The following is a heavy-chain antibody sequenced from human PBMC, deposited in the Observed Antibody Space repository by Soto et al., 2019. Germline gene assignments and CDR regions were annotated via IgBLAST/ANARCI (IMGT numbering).Heavy chain of an antibody. J-gene: IGHJ5*02. CDR2: ISSSSSTI. Sequence: QVLLVESGGGLVKPGGSLRLSCTASGFTFSDYYMTWIRQAPGKGLEWVSYISSSSSTIYYADSVKGRFTISRDNAKNSLYLQMNSLRDEDTAVYYCAREYCSSTSCYPGGRFDPWGQGTLVTVSS. V-gene: IGHV3-11*04. CDR3: AREYCSSTSCYPGGRFDP. D-gene: IGHD2-2*01. CDR1: GFTFSDYY.